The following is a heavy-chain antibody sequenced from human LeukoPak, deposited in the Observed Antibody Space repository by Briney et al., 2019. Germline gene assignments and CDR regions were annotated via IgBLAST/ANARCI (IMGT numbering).Heavy chain of an antibody. CDR3: ARTSIAAHTLDY. Sequence: SVKVSCKASGGTFSSYAISWVRQAPGQGLEWMGRIIPIFGTANYAQKFQGRVTITTDESTSTAYMELSSLRSEDTAVYYCARTSIAAHTLDYWGQGTLVTVSS. CDR2: IIPIFGTA. V-gene: IGHV1-69*05. D-gene: IGHD6-13*01. J-gene: IGHJ4*02. CDR1: GGTFSSYA.